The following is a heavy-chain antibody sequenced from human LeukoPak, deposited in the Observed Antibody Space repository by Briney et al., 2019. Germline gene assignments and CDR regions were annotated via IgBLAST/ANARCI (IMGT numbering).Heavy chain of an antibody. CDR3: ARDYVWGSSESDY. D-gene: IGHD7-27*01. CDR2: INQDGTMK. CDR1: GFTFGSDW. Sequence: GGSLRLSCAASGFTFGSDWMNWVRQAPGKGLEWVTNINQDGTMKYYVDSVKGRFTISRDNAKNSLFLQMSSLRVEDTAIYYCARDYVWGSSESDYWGQGTLVTASS. J-gene: IGHJ4*02. V-gene: IGHV3-7*01.